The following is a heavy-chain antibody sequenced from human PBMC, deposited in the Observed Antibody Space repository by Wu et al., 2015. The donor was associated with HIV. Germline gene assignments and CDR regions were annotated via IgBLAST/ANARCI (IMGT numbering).Heavy chain of an antibody. J-gene: IGHJ4*02. Sequence: QVQLVQSGAEVKKPGSSVKISCKASGDTVRNYAIYWVRQAPGQGLEWMGRIILMFGTTNYAQKFRGRVTITADESTSTAYMELSSLRSEDTAVYYCASATSSTDTAMSYWGQGTLVTVSS. V-gene: IGHV1-69*13. CDR1: GDTVRNYA. CDR2: IILMFGTT. CDR3: ASATSSTDTAMSY. D-gene: IGHD5-18*01.